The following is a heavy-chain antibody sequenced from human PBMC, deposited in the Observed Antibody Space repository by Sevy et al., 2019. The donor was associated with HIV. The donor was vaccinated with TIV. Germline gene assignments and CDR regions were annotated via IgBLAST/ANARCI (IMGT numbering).Heavy chain of an antibody. CDR1: GFTFSNYG. CDR3: AKDRKVLLVVYAIPFDALDI. Sequence: GGSLRLSCAASGFTFSNYGIHWVRQAPGKGLEWVAFIRYDGSNEYYVDSVKGRFTISGNNSKGTLYRQMNSLSAEDTAVYYCAKDRKVLLVVYAIPFDALDIWGQGTMVTVSS. J-gene: IGHJ3*02. V-gene: IGHV3-30*02. CDR2: IRYDGSNE. D-gene: IGHD2-8*02.